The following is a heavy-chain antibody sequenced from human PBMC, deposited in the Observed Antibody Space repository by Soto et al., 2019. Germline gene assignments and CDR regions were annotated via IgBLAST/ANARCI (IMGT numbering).Heavy chain of an antibody. CDR1: GGSFSGYY. CDR2: IYYSGST. D-gene: IGHD3-22*01. J-gene: IGHJ4*02. CDR3: ARGIDYEESSCYSTVTYFDD. V-gene: IGHV4-59*01. Sequence: SEPLSLTCAVYGGSFSGYYWSWIRQPPGKGLEWIGYIYYSGSTNYNPSLKSRVTISVDTSKNQFSLKLSSVTAADTAMYYCARGIDYEESSCYSTVTYFDDWGQGTLVTFYS.